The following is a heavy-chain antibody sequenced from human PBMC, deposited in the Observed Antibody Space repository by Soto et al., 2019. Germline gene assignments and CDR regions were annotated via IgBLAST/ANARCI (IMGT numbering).Heavy chain of an antibody. J-gene: IGHJ3*01. D-gene: IGHD1-26*01. CDR1: GYTFINYG. V-gene: IGHV1-18*03. Sequence: QVQLVQSGAEVKKPGASVRVSCKTSGYTFINYGITWVRQAPGQGLEWMGWLSAYNGDTSSSEKLQDRFTMTTDTSTNKVYMDLRSLTSDDMAVYYCARWSAIVGGAEALDVWGQGTMVIVSS. CDR2: LSAYNGDT. CDR3: ARWSAIVGGAEALDV.